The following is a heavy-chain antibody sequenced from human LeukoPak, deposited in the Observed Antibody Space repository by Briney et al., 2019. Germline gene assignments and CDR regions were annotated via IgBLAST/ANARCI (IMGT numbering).Heavy chain of an antibody. J-gene: IGHJ4*02. CDR3: ARPDHPYCGGDCYSNYFDY. V-gene: IGHV4-39*01. CDR2: IYYSGST. D-gene: IGHD2-21*01. CDR1: GGSISSSSYY. Sequence: PSETLSLTCTVSGGSISSSSYYWGWIRQPPGKGLEWIGSIYYSGSTYYNPSLKSRVTISVDTSKNQFSLKLSSVTAADTAVYYCARPDHPYCGGDCYSNYFDYWGQGTLVTVSS.